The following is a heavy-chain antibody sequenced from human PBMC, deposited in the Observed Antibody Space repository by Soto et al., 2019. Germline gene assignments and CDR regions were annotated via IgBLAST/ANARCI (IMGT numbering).Heavy chain of an antibody. CDR2: IYYSGST. V-gene: IGHV4-31*03. CDR3: ARGGKNYYGSGSYYSYYMDV. CDR1: GGSISSGGYY. Sequence: SETLSLTCTVSGGSISSGGYYWSWIRQHPGKGLEWIGYIYYSGSTYYNPSLKSRVTISVDTSKNQFSLKLSSVIAADTAVYYCARGGKNYYGSGSYYSYYMDVWGKGTTVTVSS. J-gene: IGHJ6*03. D-gene: IGHD3-10*01.